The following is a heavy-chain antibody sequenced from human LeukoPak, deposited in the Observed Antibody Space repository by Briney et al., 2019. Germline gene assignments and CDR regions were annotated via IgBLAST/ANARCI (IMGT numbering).Heavy chain of an antibody. D-gene: IGHD3-22*01. Sequence: SETLSLTCAVYGGSFSGYYWSWIRQPPGKGLEWIGEINHSGSTNYNPSLKSRVTISVDTSTNQFPLKMRSVTAADTAVYYCARGASSGYYYVRERGYYFDYWGQGTLVTVSS. CDR2: INHSGST. CDR3: ARGASSGYYYVRERGYYFDY. J-gene: IGHJ4*02. V-gene: IGHV4-34*01. CDR1: GGSFSGYY.